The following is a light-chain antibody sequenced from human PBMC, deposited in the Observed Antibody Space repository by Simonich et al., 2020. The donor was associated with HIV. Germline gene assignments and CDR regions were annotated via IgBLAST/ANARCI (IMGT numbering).Light chain of an antibody. CDR1: QSVSSN. J-gene: IGKJ2*01. CDR3: QQSYSTPYT. CDR2: DAS. Sequence: EIVMTQSPATLSVSPGERAALSCRASQSVSSNLAWYQQKPGLAPRLLIYDASSRATGIPERFSGSGSGTDFTLTISSLQPEDFATYYCQQSYSTPYTFGQGTKLEIK. V-gene: IGKV3D-15*01.